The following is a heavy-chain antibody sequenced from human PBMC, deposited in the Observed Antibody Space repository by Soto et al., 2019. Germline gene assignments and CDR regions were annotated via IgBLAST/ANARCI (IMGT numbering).Heavy chain of an antibody. Sequence: PGGSLRLACAACGVTGSSDAMTWVLQAPGKGLEWVSVISGSDDSTYYADSVKGRFTISRDNSKNTLYLQMNSLRAEDTAVYYCAKRSSSSTFDYWGQGTLVTVSS. J-gene: IGHJ4*02. CDR2: ISGSDDST. V-gene: IGHV3-23*01. CDR3: AKRSSSSTFDY. D-gene: IGHD6-6*01. CDR1: GVTGSSDA.